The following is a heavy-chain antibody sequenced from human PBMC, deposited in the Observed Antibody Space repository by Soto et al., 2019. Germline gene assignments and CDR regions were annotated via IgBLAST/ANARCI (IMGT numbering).Heavy chain of an antibody. J-gene: IGHJ4*02. CDR2: ISSNGGST. CDR3: VKDLTGYYKRGEDY. V-gene: IGHV3-64D*06. D-gene: IGHD3-9*01. CDR1: GFTFSIYA. Sequence: PGGSLRLSCSASGFTFSIYAMHWVRHAPGKGLEYVSAISSNGGSTYYADSVKGRFTISRDNSKNTLYLQMSSLRAEDTAVYYCVKDLTGYYKRGEDYWGQGTLVTVSS.